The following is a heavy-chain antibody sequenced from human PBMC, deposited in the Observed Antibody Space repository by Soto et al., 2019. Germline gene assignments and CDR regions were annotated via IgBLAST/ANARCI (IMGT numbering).Heavy chain of an antibody. CDR3: ARHGFYGDYASNYFDP. CDR2: IYPGNSDA. D-gene: IGHD4-17*01. Sequence: GESLKISCQASGYNFATYWIAWVCQMPGKGLEYMGIIYPGNSDARYSPSFQGQVTFSADKSISIAYLHWSSLKASDTAMYYCARHGFYGDYASNYFDPWGQGTLVTVSS. CDR1: GYNFATYW. J-gene: IGHJ5*02. V-gene: IGHV5-51*01.